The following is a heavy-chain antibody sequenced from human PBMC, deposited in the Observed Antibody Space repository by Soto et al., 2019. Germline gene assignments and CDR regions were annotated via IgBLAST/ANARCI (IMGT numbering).Heavy chain of an antibody. CDR1: GGSISSYY. J-gene: IGHJ4*02. CDR2: IYYSGST. Sequence: SETLSLTCTVSGGSISSYYWSWIRQPPGKGLEWIGYIYYSGSTNYNPSLKSRVTISVDTSKNQFSLKLSSVTAADTAVYYCARDDGDKFDYWGQGQWSPSPQ. CDR3: ARDDGDKFDY. V-gene: IGHV4-59*01. D-gene: IGHD4-17*01.